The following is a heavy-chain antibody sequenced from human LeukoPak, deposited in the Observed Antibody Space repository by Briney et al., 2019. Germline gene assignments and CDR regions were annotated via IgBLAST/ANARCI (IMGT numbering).Heavy chain of an antibody. CDR2: ISFDGNKK. V-gene: IGHV3-30*04. CDR1: GFIFNTYA. CDR3: AREAKYTTSPTGDY. D-gene: IGHD6-6*01. Sequence: GGSLRLSCAASGFIFNTYAFHWVRQAPGKGLEWVALISFDGNKKDYADSVKGRFTVSRDGSKNTLYLQMNSLRTEDTAVYYCAREAKYTTSPTGDYWGQGTLVTVSS. J-gene: IGHJ4*02.